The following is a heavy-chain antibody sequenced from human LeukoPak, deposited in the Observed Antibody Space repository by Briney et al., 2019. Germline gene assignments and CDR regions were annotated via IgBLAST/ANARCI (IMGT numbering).Heavy chain of an antibody. Sequence: PGGSLRLSCAASGSTFSNAWMSWVRQAPGKGLEWVGRIKSKTDGGTTDYAAPVKGRFTISRDDSKNTLYLQMNSLKTEDTAVYYCTTDPPLIAAAGTRGYWGQGTLVTVSS. CDR3: TTDPPLIAAAGTRGY. J-gene: IGHJ4*02. CDR1: GSTFSNAW. V-gene: IGHV3-15*01. D-gene: IGHD6-13*01. CDR2: IKSKTDGGTT.